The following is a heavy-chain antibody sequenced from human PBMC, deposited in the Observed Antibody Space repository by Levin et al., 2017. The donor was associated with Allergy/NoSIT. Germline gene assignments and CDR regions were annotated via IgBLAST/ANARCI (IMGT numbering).Heavy chain of an antibody. CDR1: GGSLSGSY. J-gene: IGHJ2*01. CDR2: IKHSGRT. Sequence: PSETLSLTCAVYGGSLSGSYWNWIRQSPGKGPEGIGEIKHSGRTNYNPSPKSRITLSVDRSKNQFSLELNDVTAADTAVYYCAREEWGLRRNWYFDLWGLGTLVTVSS. CDR3: AREEWGLRRNWYFDL. V-gene: IGHV4-34*01. D-gene: IGHD1-26*01.